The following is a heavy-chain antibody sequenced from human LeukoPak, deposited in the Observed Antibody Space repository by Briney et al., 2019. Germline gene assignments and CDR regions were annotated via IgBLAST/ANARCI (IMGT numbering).Heavy chain of an antibody. Sequence: SQTLSLTCAISGDSVSSNSAAWSWIRQSPSRGLEWLGRTYYRSKWYNDYAVSVKSRITINPDTSKNQFSLQLNSVTPEDTAVYYCARAHGYCSSTSCYAGIWGLNYWGQGTLVTVSS. J-gene: IGHJ4*02. CDR1: GDSVSSNSAA. CDR2: TYYRSKWYN. V-gene: IGHV6-1*01. D-gene: IGHD2-2*01. CDR3: ARAHGYCSSTSCYAGIWGLNY.